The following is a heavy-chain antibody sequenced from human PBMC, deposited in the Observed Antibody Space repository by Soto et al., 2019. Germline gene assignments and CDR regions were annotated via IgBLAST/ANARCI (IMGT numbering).Heavy chain of an antibody. D-gene: IGHD6-19*01. V-gene: IGHV4-59*12. J-gene: IGHJ6*02. CDR3: ARGKGGSGWTLGNYYYGLDV. Sequence: SETLSLTCTVSGGSISSYYWSWIRQPPGKGLEWIGDIYYTGSTKYNPSLRGRLTISLDTSKNQFSLTLSSVTAADTGVYYCARGKGGSGWTLGNYYYGLDVWGQGTTVTVSS. CDR1: GGSISSYY. CDR2: IYYTGST.